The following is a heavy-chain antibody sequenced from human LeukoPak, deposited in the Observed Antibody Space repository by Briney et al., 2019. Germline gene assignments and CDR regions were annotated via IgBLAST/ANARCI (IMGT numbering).Heavy chain of an antibody. CDR2: ISGSGGST. Sequence: GGTLRLSCAASGFTFSSYGMSWVRQAPGKGLEWVSAISGSGGSTYYADSVKGRFTISRDNSKNTLYLQMNSLRAEDTAVYYCAKNGEVIISYFDYWGQGTLVTVSS. CDR1: GFTFSSYG. J-gene: IGHJ4*02. D-gene: IGHD3-3*01. CDR3: AKNGEVIISYFDY. V-gene: IGHV3-23*01.